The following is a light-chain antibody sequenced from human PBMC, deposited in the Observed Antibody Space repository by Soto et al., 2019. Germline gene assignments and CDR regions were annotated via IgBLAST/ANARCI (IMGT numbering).Light chain of an antibody. Sequence: DIVMTQSPDSLAVSLGERATINCKSSQSVLYSSNNKNYLAWYQQKPGQPPKLPIYWSSTRESGVPDRFSGSGSETDLPLTISSLQAQDVAVYYCQLYYSTLFTFIPGTKVDIK. CDR1: QSVLYSSNNKNY. J-gene: IGKJ3*01. CDR2: WSS. CDR3: QLYYSTLFT. V-gene: IGKV4-1*01.